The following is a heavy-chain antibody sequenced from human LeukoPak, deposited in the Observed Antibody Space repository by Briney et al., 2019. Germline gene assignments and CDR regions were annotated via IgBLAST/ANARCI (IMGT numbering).Heavy chain of an antibody. V-gene: IGHV1-18*01. CDR2: ISAYNGNT. CDR1: GYTFTSYG. CDR3: ARDSGLYDYVWGSYRSDY. Sequence: ASVKVSCKASGYTFTSYGISWVRQAPGQGLEWMGWISAYNGNTNYAQMLQGRVTMTTDTSTSTAYMELRSLRSDDTAVYYCARDSGLYDYVWGSYRSDYWGQGTLVTVSS. D-gene: IGHD3-16*02. J-gene: IGHJ4*02.